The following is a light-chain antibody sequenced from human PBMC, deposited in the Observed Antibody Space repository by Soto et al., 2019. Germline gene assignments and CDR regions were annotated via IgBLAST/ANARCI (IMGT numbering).Light chain of an antibody. J-gene: IGKJ1*01. CDR2: GTS. CDR3: QQYTTSSWT. V-gene: IGKV3-20*01. CDR1: QSVSSSY. Sequence: NVLAQSPGTLSLSPGERTPLSFRASQSVSSSYLAWYQQKPGQAPRLLIYGTSSRATGIPDRFSGSGSGTDFTLTISRLEPEDFAVYYCQQYTTSSWTFGQGTKVDI.